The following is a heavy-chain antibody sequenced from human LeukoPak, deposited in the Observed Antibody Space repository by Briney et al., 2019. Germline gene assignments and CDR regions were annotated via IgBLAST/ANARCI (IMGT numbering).Heavy chain of an antibody. D-gene: IGHD3-3*01. CDR2: ISSSSSTI. V-gene: IGHV3-48*01. CDR3: ARGVLRFLEGY. Sequence: GGSLRLSCAASGFTFSSYGMHWVRQAPGKGLEWVSYISSSSSTIYYADSVKGRFAISRDNAKNSLYLQMNSLRAEDTAVYYCARGVLRFLEGYWGQGTLVTVSS. J-gene: IGHJ4*02. CDR1: GFTFSSYG.